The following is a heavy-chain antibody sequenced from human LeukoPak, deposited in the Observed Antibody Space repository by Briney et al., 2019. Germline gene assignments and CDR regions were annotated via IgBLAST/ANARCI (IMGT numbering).Heavy chain of an antibody. J-gene: IGHJ4*02. CDR1: GYSFPSYW. D-gene: IGHD5-18*01. CDR3: ARRAYSYAYGY. V-gene: IGHV5-51*01. Sequence: GESLKISCKGSGYSFPSYWVGWVRQMPGKGLEWMGIIYPGDSDTRYSPSFQGQVTISADKSISTAYLQGSSLKASDTAMYYCARRAYSYAYGYWGQGTLVTVSS. CDR2: IYPGDSDT.